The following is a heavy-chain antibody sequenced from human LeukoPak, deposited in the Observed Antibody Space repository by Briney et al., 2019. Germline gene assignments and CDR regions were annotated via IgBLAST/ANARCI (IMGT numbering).Heavy chain of an antibody. CDR3: ARGSGYCTNGVCSLYYFDY. CDR1: GGSFSSYY. D-gene: IGHD2-8*01. Sequence: SETLSLTCTVQGGSFSSYYWSWIPQPPRKGLEWIGEINHRGSTNYNPSLKSRVTISVDTSKNQFSLKLSSVTAADTAVYYCARGSGYCTNGVCSLYYFDYWGQGTLVTVSS. CDR2: INHRGST. J-gene: IGHJ4*02. V-gene: IGHV4-34*01.